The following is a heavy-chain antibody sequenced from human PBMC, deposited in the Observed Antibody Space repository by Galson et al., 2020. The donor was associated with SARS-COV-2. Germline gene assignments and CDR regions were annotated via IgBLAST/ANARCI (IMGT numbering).Heavy chain of an antibody. J-gene: IGHJ5*02. CDR3: ARDRGPCCVSTSCRGRFDP. CDR2: ISYDGTNE. D-gene: IGHD2-2*01. Sequence: GGSLRLSCAASGFTFSSYAMHWVRQAPGKGLEWVALISYDGTNEDYADSVRGRFTISRDTSKNTLNLQMNSLRSDDTAVYYCARDRGPCCVSTSCRGRFDPWGQGTLVTVSS. V-gene: IGHV3-30*04. CDR1: GFTFSSYA.